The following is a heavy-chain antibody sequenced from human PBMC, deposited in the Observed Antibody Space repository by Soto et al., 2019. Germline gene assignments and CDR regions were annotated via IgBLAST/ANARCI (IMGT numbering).Heavy chain of an antibody. Sequence: QVQLQESGPGLVKPSETLSLTCTVSGGSISSYYWSWIRQPPGKGLEWIGYIYYSGSTNYNPSLKSRVTISVDTSKNQFSLKLSSVTAADTAVYYCARGGGTVAGTRNFDYWGQGTLVTVSS. D-gene: IGHD6-19*01. V-gene: IGHV4-59*08. CDR3: ARGGGTVAGTRNFDY. J-gene: IGHJ4*02. CDR1: GGSISSYY. CDR2: IYYSGST.